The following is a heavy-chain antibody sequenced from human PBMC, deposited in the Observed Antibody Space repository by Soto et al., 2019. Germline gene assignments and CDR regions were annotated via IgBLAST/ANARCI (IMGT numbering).Heavy chain of an antibody. D-gene: IGHD3-16*01. CDR1: GGSISSYY. V-gene: IGHV4-4*07. CDR3: ARCGLDYGMDV. CDR2: FYPTGKT. J-gene: IGHJ6*02. Sequence: SETLSLTCTVSGGSISSYYWCWTRQPAGKGLEWIGRFYPTGKTNYNPSLQSRLTMSADTSRNQFSLNLTSVTTADTAVYYCARCGLDYGMDVWGQGTTVTVSS.